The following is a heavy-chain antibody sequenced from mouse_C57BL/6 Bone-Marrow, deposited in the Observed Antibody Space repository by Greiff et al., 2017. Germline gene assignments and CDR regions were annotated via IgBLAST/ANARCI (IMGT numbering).Heavy chain of an antibody. V-gene: IGHV1-58*01. J-gene: IGHJ1*03. CDR3: AIITTVVSGYFDV. D-gene: IGHD1-1*01. Sequence: EVQRVESGAELVRPGSSVKMSCKTSGYTFTSYGINWVKQRPGQGLEWIGYIYSGNGYTEYNEKFKGEATLTSDTSSSTAYMQLSSLTSEDAAIYFCAIITTVVSGYFDVWGTGTTVTVSS. CDR2: IYSGNGYT. CDR1: GYTFTSYG.